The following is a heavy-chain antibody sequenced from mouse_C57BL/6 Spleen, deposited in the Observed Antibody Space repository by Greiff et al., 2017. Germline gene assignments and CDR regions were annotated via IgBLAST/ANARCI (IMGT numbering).Heavy chain of an antibody. V-gene: IGHV1-31*01. Sequence: EVQLVESGSELVKPGASVKISCKASGYSFTGYYMHWVQQSHGNILDWIGYIYPYNGVSSYNQKFKGKATLTVDKSSSTAHMELRSLTSEDSAVYYCAEDDYLAWFAYWGQGTLVTVSA. CDR2: IYPYNGVS. J-gene: IGHJ3*01. CDR3: AEDDYLAWFAY. CDR1: GYSFTGYY. D-gene: IGHD2-4*01.